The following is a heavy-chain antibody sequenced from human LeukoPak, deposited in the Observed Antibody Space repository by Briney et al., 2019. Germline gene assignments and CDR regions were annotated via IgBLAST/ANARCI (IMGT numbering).Heavy chain of an antibody. Sequence: PGGSLRLSCAASGFSLSRYWMSWVRQAPGKGLEWVANIGKDGSGNHYVDSVKGRFTISRDNAKNSLYLRMNSLRADDTAVYYCARDLDYYATDYWGQGTLVTVSS. CDR3: ARDLDYYATDY. CDR1: GFSLSRYW. D-gene: IGHD3/OR15-3a*01. J-gene: IGHJ4*02. CDR2: IGKDGSGN. V-gene: IGHV3-7*01.